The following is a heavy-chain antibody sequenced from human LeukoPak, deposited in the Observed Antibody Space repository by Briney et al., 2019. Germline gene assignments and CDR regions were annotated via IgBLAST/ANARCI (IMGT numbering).Heavy chain of an antibody. CDR1: GFTFSSYA. Sequence: AGGSLRLSCAASGFTFSSYAMSWVRQAPGKGLEWVSTTGRSTYYADSVKGRFTISRDNSRNILYLQMHSLRAEDTAIYYCAKNEVVPSAMNFDYWGQGTLVTVSS. D-gene: IGHD2-2*01. V-gene: IGHV3-23*01. J-gene: IGHJ4*02. CDR2: TGRST. CDR3: AKNEVVPSAMNFDY.